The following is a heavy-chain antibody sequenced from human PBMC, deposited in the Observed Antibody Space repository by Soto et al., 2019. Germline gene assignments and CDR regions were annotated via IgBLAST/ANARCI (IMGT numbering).Heavy chain of an antibody. CDR2: ITSSGSTI. D-gene: IGHD3-10*01. V-gene: IGHV3-48*03. CDR3: ARDPGSGPFDY. Sequence: EVQLVESGGGLVQPGGSLRLSCAASGFTFSIYEMNWVRQAPGKGLEWVSYITSSGSTIYYADSVKGRFTISRDNAKNSLYLQMNSLRAEDTAVYYCARDPGSGPFDYWGQGTLVTVSS. J-gene: IGHJ4*02. CDR1: GFTFSIYE.